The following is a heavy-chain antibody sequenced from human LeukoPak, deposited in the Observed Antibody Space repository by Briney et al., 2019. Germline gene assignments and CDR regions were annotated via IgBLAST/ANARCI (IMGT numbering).Heavy chain of an antibody. CDR3: AKDQWLVLNY. V-gene: IGHV3-20*04. J-gene: IGHJ4*02. CDR1: GFSFNDYG. Sequence: PGGSLRLSCAASGFSFNDYGMSWVRQAPGQGPEWVSGITWNGGSTDYAASVKGRFTISRDNAKNSLYLQMNSLRSDDTALYYCAKDQWLVLNYWGQGTLVTVSS. D-gene: IGHD6-19*01. CDR2: ITWNGGST.